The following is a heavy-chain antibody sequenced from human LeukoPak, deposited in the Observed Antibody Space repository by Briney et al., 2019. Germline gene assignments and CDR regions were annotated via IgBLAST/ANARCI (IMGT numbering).Heavy chain of an antibody. CDR3: ASHSSGYFFWFDP. CDR1: GGSLSSSS. CDR2: IYHSGTT. D-gene: IGHD3-22*01. V-gene: IGHV4-59*01. Sequence: SETLSLTCTVSGGSLSSSSWSWIRQPPGKGLEWIGYIYHSGTTNYNPSLKSRLTISVDTSKNQFSLKLTSVTAADTAVYYCASHSSGYFFWFDPWGQGTLVTVSS. J-gene: IGHJ5*02.